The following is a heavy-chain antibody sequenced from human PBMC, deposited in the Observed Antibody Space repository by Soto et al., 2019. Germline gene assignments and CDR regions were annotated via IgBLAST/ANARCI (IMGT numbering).Heavy chain of an antibody. J-gene: IGHJ4*02. CDR1: GGTFSSYT. CDR2: IIPILGIA. CDR3: ARDPSSGSYLAY. V-gene: IGHV1-69*08. Sequence: QVQLVQSGAEVKKPGSSVKVSCKASGGTFSSYTISWVRQAPGQGLEWMGRIIPILGIANYAQKFQGRVTITADKSTSTAYMELSSLRSEDTAVYYCARDPSSGSYLAYGGQGTLVTSPQ. D-gene: IGHD1-26*01.